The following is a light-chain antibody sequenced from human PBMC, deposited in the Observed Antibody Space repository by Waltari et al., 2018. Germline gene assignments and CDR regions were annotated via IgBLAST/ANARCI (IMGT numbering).Light chain of an antibody. CDR2: YDR. J-gene: IGLJ1*01. CDR1: NIGTYS. CDR3: HVWHPHVDPGV. Sequence: SSVVTQPPSVSVAPGETATITCGGDNIGTYSVHWYQQKAGQAPVLVIFYDRDRPSGIPDRFSGSNSGNTATLTISRVEAGDEARYYCHVWHPHVDPGVFGTGTEVTVL. V-gene: IGLV3-21*04.